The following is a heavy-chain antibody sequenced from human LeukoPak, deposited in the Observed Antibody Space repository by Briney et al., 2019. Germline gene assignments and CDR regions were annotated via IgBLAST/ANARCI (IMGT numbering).Heavy chain of an antibody. D-gene: IGHD2-15*01. V-gene: IGHV1-8*01. CDR1: GYTFTSYD. Sequence: ASVKVSCKASGYTFTSYDINWVRQATGQGLEWMGWMNPNSGNTGYAQKFQGRVTMTRSTSTSTAYMELSSLRSDDTAVYYCARAGIFSCSGGSCYSLDYWGQGTLVTVSS. CDR3: ARAGIFSCSGGSCYSLDY. CDR2: MNPNSGNT. J-gene: IGHJ4*02.